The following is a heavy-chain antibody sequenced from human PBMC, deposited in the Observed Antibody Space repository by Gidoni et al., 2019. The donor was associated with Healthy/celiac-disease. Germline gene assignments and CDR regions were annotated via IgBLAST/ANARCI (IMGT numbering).Heavy chain of an antibody. CDR2: FDPEDGET. CDR1: GYTLTELS. D-gene: IGHD1-26*01. V-gene: IGHV1-24*01. J-gene: IGHJ6*03. CDR3: ATSVPGATNHDYMDV. Sequence: QVQLVQSGAEVKKPGASVKVSCKVSGYTLTELSMHWVRQAPGKGLEWMGGFDPEDGETIYAQKFKGRVTMTGYTSTDTAYMELSSLRSEDTAVYYCATSVPGATNHDYMDVWGKGTTVTVSS.